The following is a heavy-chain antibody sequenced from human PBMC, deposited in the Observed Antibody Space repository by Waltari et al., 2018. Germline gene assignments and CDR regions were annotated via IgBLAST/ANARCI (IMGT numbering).Heavy chain of an antibody. CDR3: ARGGDSSWPR. CDR1: GFTFDDYG. CDR2: INLKGDKV. D-gene: IGHD3-22*01. V-gene: IGHV3-20*04. Sequence: VESGGGVIRPGGSLRLSCEASGFTFDDYGMSWVRQGPGKGVELIAGINLKGDKVAYGDAVRSRFIISRDNAKNLLYLQMNTVGLDDTALYYCARGGDSSWPRWGQGTLVTVSA. J-gene: IGHJ4*02.